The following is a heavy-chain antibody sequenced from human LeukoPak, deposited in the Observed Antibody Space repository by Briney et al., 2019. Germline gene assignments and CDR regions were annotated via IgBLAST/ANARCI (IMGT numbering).Heavy chain of an antibody. J-gene: IGHJ4*02. D-gene: IGHD3-10*01. CDR2: IPYDGSNK. Sequence: GGSLRLSCAASGFTFSSYAMHWVRQAPGKGLEWVAVIPYDGSNKYYADSVKGRFTISRDNSKNTLYLQMNSLRAEDTAVYYCARGDYYGSGSSPFDYWGQGTLVTVSS. CDR1: GFTFSSYA. V-gene: IGHV3-30*01. CDR3: ARGDYYGSGSSPFDY.